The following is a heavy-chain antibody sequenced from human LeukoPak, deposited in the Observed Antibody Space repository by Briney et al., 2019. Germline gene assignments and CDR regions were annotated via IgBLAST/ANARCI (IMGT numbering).Heavy chain of an antibody. Sequence: PSETLSLTCTVSGGSISSSSYYWGWIRQPPGKGLEWIGSIYYSGSTYYNPSLKSRVTISVDTSKNQFSLKLSSVTAADTAVYYCARRVDTAMVEDYWGQGTLVTVSS. CDR1: GGSISSSSYY. V-gene: IGHV4-39*01. CDR3: ARRVDTAMVEDY. D-gene: IGHD5-18*01. CDR2: IYYSGST. J-gene: IGHJ4*02.